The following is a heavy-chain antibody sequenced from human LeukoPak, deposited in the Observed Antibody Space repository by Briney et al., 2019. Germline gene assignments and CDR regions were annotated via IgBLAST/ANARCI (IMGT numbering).Heavy chain of an antibody. V-gene: IGHV3-23*01. CDR1: GITFSSYC. Sequence: PGGTLTLSCAASGITFSSYCMSWVRQPPGKGLEGVSSISSTGGTTYYADSVKGRFTISRDNSKNTLYLQMNSLRAEDTAIYYCAKNGDRGAYCTGGTCYPYFYYYMDVWGKGTTVTI. D-gene: IGHD2-15*01. CDR3: AKNGDRGAYCTGGTCYPYFYYYMDV. CDR2: ISSTGGTT. J-gene: IGHJ6*03.